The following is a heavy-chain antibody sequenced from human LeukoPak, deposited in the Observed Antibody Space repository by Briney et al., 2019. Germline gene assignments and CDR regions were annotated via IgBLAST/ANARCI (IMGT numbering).Heavy chain of an antibody. CDR2: IYYSGST. Sequence: RSESPSLTCTVSGGSISSYYWSWIRQPPGKGLEWIGYIYYSGSTNYNPSLKSRVTISVDTSKNQFSLKLNSVTAADTAVYYCARLTYYYDSSGYPPAFDIWGQGTMHPVPS. J-gene: IGHJ3*02. V-gene: IGHV4-59*08. CDR3: ARLTYYYDSSGYPPAFDI. CDR1: GGSISSYY. D-gene: IGHD3-22*01.